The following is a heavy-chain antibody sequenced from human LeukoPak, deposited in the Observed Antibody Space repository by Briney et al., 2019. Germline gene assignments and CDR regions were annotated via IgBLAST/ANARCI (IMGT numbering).Heavy chain of an antibody. J-gene: IGHJ4*02. CDR1: GFTFSTYT. CDR2: ISSSSSYI. D-gene: IGHD4-17*01. V-gene: IGHV3-21*01. Sequence: GGSLRLSCAASGFTFSTYTMNWVRQAPGEGLEWVSSISSSSSYIYYADSVKGRFTISRDNAKNSLYLQMNSLRAEDTAVYYCARDQKGVMTMVTTTVDYWGQGTLVTVSS. CDR3: ARDQKGVMTMVTTTVDY.